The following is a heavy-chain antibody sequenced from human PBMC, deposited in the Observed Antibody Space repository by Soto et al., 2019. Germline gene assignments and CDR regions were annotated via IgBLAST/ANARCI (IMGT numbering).Heavy chain of an antibody. Sequence: EVQLVESGGGLVKPGGSLRLSCAASGFTFSSYSMNWVRQAPGKGLEWVSSISSSSSYIYYADSVKGRFTISRDNAKNSLYLQMNSLRAEDTAVYYCARERGYSGYDIFDYWGQGTLVTVSS. D-gene: IGHD5-12*01. V-gene: IGHV3-21*01. CDR1: GFTFSSYS. CDR3: ARERGYSGYDIFDY. CDR2: ISSSSSYI. J-gene: IGHJ4*02.